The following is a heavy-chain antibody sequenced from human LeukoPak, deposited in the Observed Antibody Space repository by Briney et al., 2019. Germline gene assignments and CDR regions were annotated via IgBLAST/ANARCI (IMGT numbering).Heavy chain of an antibody. Sequence: SETLSLTCTVSGGSISSSTDYWGWIRQPPGKGLEWIANIYYSGSTYYNPSLKSRVTISVDTSKNQFSLNLRSVTAADTAVYYCARTITTRSYHFDYWVQGTLVIVSS. D-gene: IGHD3-16*02. CDR3: ARTITTRSYHFDY. CDR1: GGSISSSTDY. J-gene: IGHJ4*02. V-gene: IGHV4-39*01. CDR2: IYYSGST.